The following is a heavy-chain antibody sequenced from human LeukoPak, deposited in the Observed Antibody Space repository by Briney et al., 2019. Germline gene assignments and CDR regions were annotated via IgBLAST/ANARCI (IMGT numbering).Heavy chain of an antibody. V-gene: IGHV1-69*13. CDR1: GGTFSSYA. D-gene: IGHD3-16*01. CDR3: ARSSKLGGYFDY. Sequence: SVKVSCKASGGTFSSYAISWVRQAPGQGPEWMGGIIPIFGTANYAQKFQGRVTITADESTSTAYMELSSLRSEDTAVYYCARSSKLGGYFDYWGQGTLVTVSS. CDR2: IIPIFGTA. J-gene: IGHJ4*02.